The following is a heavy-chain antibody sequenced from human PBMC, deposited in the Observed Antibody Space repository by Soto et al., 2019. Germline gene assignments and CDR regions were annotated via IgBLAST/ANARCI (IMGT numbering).Heavy chain of an antibody. CDR2: MSPNSGNT. D-gene: IGHD2-2*01. CDR1: GYTFTSYD. J-gene: IGHJ4*02. V-gene: IGHV1-8*01. Sequence: GASVKVSCKASGYTFTSYDINWVRQATGQGLEWMGWMSPNSGNTGYAQKFQGRVTMTRNTSISTAYMELSSLRSEDTAVYYCARPLYCSSTSCSYALDYWGQGTRVTVSS. CDR3: ARPLYCSSTSCSYALDY.